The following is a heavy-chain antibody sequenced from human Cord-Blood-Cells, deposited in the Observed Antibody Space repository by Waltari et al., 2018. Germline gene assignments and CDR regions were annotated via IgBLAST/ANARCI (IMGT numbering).Heavy chain of an antibody. J-gene: IGHJ3*02. V-gene: IGHV1-69*01. D-gene: IGHD1-26*01. CDR3: ARGGGWGGSYDAFDI. CDR2: IIPIFGTA. Sequence: QVQLVQSGAEVKKPGSSVTVPCKAPGGTFSSYALSWLRTALGQGLEWMGGIIPIFGTANYAQKFQGRVTITADESTSTAYMELSSLRSEDTAVYYCARGGGWGGSYDAFDIWGQGTMVTVSS. CDR1: GGTFSSYA.